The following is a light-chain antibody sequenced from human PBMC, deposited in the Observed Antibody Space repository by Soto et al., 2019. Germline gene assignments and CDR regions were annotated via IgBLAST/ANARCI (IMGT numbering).Light chain of an antibody. J-gene: IGKJ5*01. V-gene: IGKV3-11*01. CDR2: DAS. CDR3: QQRSNWPRTIT. CDR1: QSVSSY. Sequence: EIVLTQSPATLSLSPGERATLSCRASQSVSSYLAWYQQKPGQAPRLLIYDASNRATGIPARCSGSGSGTDFTLTISSLYPEDFAVYYCQQRSNWPRTITFGQGTRLQIK.